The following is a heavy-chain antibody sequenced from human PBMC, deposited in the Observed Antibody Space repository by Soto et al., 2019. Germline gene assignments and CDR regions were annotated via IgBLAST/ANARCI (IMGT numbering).Heavy chain of an antibody. Sequence: GGSLRLSCAASGFTVSSNYMSWVRQAPGKGLVWVSVIYSGGSTYYADSVKGRFTISRDNSKNTLYLQMNSLRAEDTAVYYCARDHRRRGIAAARLAFDIWGQGTMVTVSS. D-gene: IGHD6-13*01. J-gene: IGHJ3*02. CDR3: ARDHRRRGIAAARLAFDI. CDR1: GFTVSSNY. V-gene: IGHV3-66*01. CDR2: IYSGGST.